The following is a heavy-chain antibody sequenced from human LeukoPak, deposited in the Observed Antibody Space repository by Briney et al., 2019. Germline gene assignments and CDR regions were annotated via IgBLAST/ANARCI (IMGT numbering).Heavy chain of an antibody. V-gene: IGHV3-15*01. Sequence: TGGSLRLSCAASGFTFSHAWMSWVRQAPGKGLEWVGRIKSKTAGGTADYAAPVKGRFSISRDDSQNTLYVQMNSLGTEDTGVYYCTHLGSGWYVRDWGRGTLVTVSS. D-gene: IGHD6-19*01. CDR2: IKSKTAGGTA. J-gene: IGHJ4*02. CDR1: GFTFSHAW. CDR3: THLGSGWYVRD.